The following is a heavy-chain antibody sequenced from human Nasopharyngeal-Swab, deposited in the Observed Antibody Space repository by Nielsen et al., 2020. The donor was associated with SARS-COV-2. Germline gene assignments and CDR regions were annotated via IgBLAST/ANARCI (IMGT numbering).Heavy chain of an antibody. V-gene: IGHV1-18*01. D-gene: IGHD1-7*01. J-gene: IGHJ4*02. CDR1: GCTFNTYH. CDR2: ISAYNGNT. Sequence: ASVKVSCKASGCTFNTYHMNWVRQAPGQGLEWMGWISAYNGNTNYAQKLQGRVTMTTDTSTSTAYMELRSLRSDDTAVYYCARDGVTGTKRDYWGQGTLVTVSS. CDR3: ARDGVTGTKRDY.